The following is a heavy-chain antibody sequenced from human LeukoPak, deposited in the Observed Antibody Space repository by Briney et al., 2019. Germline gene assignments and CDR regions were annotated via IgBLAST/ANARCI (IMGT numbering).Heavy chain of an antibody. J-gene: IGHJ6*03. D-gene: IGHD2-21*02. Sequence: PGGSLRLSCAASGFTFSSYGMHWVRQAPGKGLEWVAFIRYDGSNKYYADSVKGRFTISRDNSKNTLYLQMNSLRAEDTAVYYCAKEAGLGDQKFRYYYYYMDVWGKGTTVTISS. CDR3: AKEAGLGDQKFRYYYYYMDV. CDR2: IRYDGSNK. V-gene: IGHV3-30*02. CDR1: GFTFSSYG.